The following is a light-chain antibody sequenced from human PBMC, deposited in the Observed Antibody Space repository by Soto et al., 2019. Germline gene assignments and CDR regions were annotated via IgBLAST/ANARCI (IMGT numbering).Light chain of an antibody. CDR1: QTISSW. CDR2: RAS. J-gene: IGKJ1*01. CDR3: QQYHIYSWT. V-gene: IGKV1-5*03. Sequence: DIQMTQSPSTLSGSVGDRVTITCRASQTISSWLAWYQQKPEKAPKVLIYRASHLESGVPSRFSASGSGTEFSLTINSLQADDFATYYCQQYHIYSWTFGQGTKVDI.